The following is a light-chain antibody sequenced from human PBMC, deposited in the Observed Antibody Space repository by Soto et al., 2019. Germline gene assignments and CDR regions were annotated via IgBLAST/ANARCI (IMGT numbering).Light chain of an antibody. CDR3: SSYTSSSTPV. V-gene: IGLV2-14*01. CDR1: SSDVGGYNY. J-gene: IGLJ1*01. CDR2: DVS. Sequence: HSVLTQAASVSGSPGQSISISCTGTSSDVGGYNYVSWYQQHPGKAPKLMIYDVSNRPSGVSNRFSGSKSGNTASLTISGLQAEDEADYYCSSYTSSSTPVFGTGTKVTVL.